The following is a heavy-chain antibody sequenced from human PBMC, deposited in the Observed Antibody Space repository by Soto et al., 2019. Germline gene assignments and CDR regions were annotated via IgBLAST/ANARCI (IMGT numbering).Heavy chain of an antibody. D-gene: IGHD3-22*01. CDR3: ARGSITMRRGLSRNWFGF. Sequence: SETLSLTCNVSGDSVSDYYWSWIRQPPGKGLEWIGYIYDRGNTKYNPSLKSRVTISVDTSKNQFSLKLTSVTPADTAVYYCARGSITMRRGLSRNWFGFWAQGTLVTVSS. CDR1: GDSVSDYY. CDR2: IYDRGNT. J-gene: IGHJ5*01. V-gene: IGHV4-59*02.